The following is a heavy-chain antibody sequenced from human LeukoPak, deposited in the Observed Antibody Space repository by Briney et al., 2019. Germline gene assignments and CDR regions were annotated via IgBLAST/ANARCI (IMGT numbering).Heavy chain of an antibody. CDR1: GYSISSGYY. CDR2: IYYSGST. Sequence: SETLSLTCTVSGYSISSGYYWGWIRQPPGKGLEWIGSIYYSGSTYYNPSLKSRVTISVDTSKNQFSLKLSSVTAADTAVYYCARQPSTYYYGSGAFDYWGQGTLVTVSS. D-gene: IGHD3-10*01. CDR3: ARQPSTYYYGSGAFDY. J-gene: IGHJ4*02. V-gene: IGHV4-38-2*02.